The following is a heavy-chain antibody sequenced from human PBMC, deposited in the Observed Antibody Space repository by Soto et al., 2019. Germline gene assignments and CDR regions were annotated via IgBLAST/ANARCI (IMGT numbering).Heavy chain of an antibody. CDR1: GGSISSGDYY. J-gene: IGHJ4*02. Sequence: QVQLQESGPGLVKPSQTLSLTCTVSGGSISSGDYYWTWIRQLPGKGLEWIGYIYNSGNTQYNPSLKTRVTRSIDTSTNQYSLILTPVTAADTAVDYCASQVTFAFDYWGQGTLVTVSS. V-gene: IGHV4-31*03. CDR3: ASQVTFAFDY. CDR2: IYNSGNT. D-gene: IGHD2-21*02.